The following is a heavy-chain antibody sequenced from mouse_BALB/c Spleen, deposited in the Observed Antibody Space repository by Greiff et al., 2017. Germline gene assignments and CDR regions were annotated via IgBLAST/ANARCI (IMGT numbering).Heavy chain of an antibody. Sequence: VQLKESGPGLVKPSQSLSLTCTVTGYSITSDYAWNWIRQFPGNKLEWMGYISYSGSTSYNPSLKSRISITRDTSKNQFFLQLNSVTTEDTATYYCAREGTVVRYYFDYWGQGTTLTVSS. CDR2: ISYSGST. CDR3: AREGTVVRYYFDY. D-gene: IGHD1-1*01. J-gene: IGHJ2*01. CDR1: GYSITSDYA. V-gene: IGHV3-2*02.